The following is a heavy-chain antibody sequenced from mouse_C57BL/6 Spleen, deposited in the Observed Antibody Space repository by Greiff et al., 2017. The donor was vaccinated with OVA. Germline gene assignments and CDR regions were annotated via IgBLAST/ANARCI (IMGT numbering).Heavy chain of an antibody. CDR3: ARGGTGSAMDY. D-gene: IGHD3-3*01. CDR1: GFTFSSYG. J-gene: IGHJ4*01. Sequence: EVQVVESGGDLVKPGGSLKLSCAASGFTFSSYGMSWVRQTPDKRLEWVATISSGGSYTYYPDSVKGRFTISRDNAKNTLYLQMSSLKSEDTAMYYCARGGTGSAMDYWGQGTSVTVSS. V-gene: IGHV5-6*01. CDR2: ISSGGSYT.